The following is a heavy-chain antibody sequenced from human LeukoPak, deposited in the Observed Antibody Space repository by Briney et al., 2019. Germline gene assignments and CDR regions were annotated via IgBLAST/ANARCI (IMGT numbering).Heavy chain of an antibody. CDR3: ARVGRGDIYGYGDY. V-gene: IGHV3-66*01. CDR2: LYSGGNT. Sequence: GGSLRLSCSASGFTFSSYAMHWVRQAPGKGLEWVSVLYSGGNTYYADSVKGRFTISRDNSKNTLYLQMNSLRVEDTAVYYCARVGRGDIYGYGDYWGQGTLVTVSS. D-gene: IGHD5-18*01. J-gene: IGHJ4*02. CDR1: GFTFSSYA.